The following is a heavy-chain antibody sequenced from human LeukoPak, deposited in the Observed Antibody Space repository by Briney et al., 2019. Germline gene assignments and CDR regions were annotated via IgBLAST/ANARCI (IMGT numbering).Heavy chain of an antibody. CDR2: IRYDGSNK. CDR1: GFTFSSYG. J-gene: IGHJ6*03. V-gene: IGHV3-30*02. Sequence: AGGSLRLSCAASGFTFSSYGMHWVRQAPGKGLEWVAFIRYDGSNKYYADSVKGRFTISRDNSKNTLYLQMNSLRAEDTAVYYCAKVGGYYDILTGYYSHPVSYMDVWGKGTTVTISS. D-gene: IGHD3-9*01. CDR3: AKVGGYYDILTGYYSHPVSYMDV.